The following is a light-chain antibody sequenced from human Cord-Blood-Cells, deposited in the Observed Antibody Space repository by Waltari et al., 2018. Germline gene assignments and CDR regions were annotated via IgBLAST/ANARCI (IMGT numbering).Light chain of an antibody. CDR2: EDN. CDR3: QSYDSSNWV. Sequence: NFMLTQPPSVSESPGKTVTISCTGTSGSLASNYVPWYQQPPGSAPTTVIYEDNQSPSGVPDRFSGSIDSSSNSASLTIAGLKTEDEADYYCQSYDSSNWVFGGGTKLTVL. J-gene: IGLJ3*02. CDR1: SGSLASNY. V-gene: IGLV6-57*02.